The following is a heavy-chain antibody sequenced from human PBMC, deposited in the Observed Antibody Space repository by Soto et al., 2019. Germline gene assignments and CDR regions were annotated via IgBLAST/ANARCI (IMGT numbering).Heavy chain of an antibody. CDR3: AREGVSVDAFDV. CDR2: LSKDGANE. J-gene: IGHJ3*01. D-gene: IGHD3-3*01. CDR1: GFILSNYA. Sequence: GESLKISCTASGFILSNYAMNWVRQAPGKGLEWVSTLSKDGANEHYADSVKGRFTISRDNARNSLYLQMSSLRAEDTAVYYCAREGVSVDAFDVWGQGTMVTVSS. V-gene: IGHV3-21*01.